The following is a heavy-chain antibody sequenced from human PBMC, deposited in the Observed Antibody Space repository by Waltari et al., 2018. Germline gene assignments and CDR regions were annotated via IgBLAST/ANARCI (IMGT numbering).Heavy chain of an antibody. CDR2: ISAYNGNT. CDR3: AAVERGPGPNWFDP. CDR1: GYTFTSYG. Sequence: QVQLVQSGAEVKKPGASVKVSCKASGYTFTSYGISWVRQAPGQGLEWMGGISAYNGNTNDAQKLQGRVTMTTDTSTSTAYMELRSLRSDDTAVYYCAAVERGPGPNWFDPWGQGTLVTVSS. J-gene: IGHJ5*02. V-gene: IGHV1-18*04.